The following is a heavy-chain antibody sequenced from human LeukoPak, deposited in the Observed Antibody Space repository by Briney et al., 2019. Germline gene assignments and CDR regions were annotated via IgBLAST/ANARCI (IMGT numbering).Heavy chain of an antibody. J-gene: IGHJ4*02. CDR3: AGVPCSGGTCYANFDH. CDR1: GYTFTNYD. V-gene: IGHV1-18*01. Sequence: ASVKVSCKASGYTFTNYDINWVRQAPGQGLEWMGWISAYNGNTNYAQNLQGRVTMTTDTSTSTAYMELRSLRSDDTAVYYCAGVPCSGGTCYANFDHWGQGALVTVSS. CDR2: ISAYNGNT. D-gene: IGHD2-15*01.